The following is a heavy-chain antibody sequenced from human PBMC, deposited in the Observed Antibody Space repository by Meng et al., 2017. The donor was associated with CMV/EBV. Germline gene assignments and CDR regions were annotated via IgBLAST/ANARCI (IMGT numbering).Heavy chain of an antibody. Sequence: GGSLRLSCAASGFTFSSYEVNWVRQAPGKGLEWVSYISSSGSTIYYADSVKGRFTISRDNAKNSLYLQMNSLRAEDTAVYYCARQLPKSYYYDSSGYSYWGQGTLVTVSS. D-gene: IGHD3-22*01. CDR2: ISSSGSTI. CDR3: ARQLPKSYYYDSSGYSY. V-gene: IGHV3-48*03. CDR1: GFTFSSYE. J-gene: IGHJ4*02.